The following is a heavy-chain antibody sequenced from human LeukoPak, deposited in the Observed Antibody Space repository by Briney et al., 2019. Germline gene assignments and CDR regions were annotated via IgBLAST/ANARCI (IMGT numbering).Heavy chain of an antibody. D-gene: IGHD6-19*01. CDR2: ISSNGGST. V-gene: IGHV3-64D*06. CDR3: VKGSRIAVAGTEFDY. CDR1: GFTFSSYA. J-gene: IGHJ4*02. Sequence: GGSLRLSCSASGFTFSSYAMHWVRQAPGTGLEYVSAISSNGGSTYYADSVKGRFTISRDNSKNTLYLQMSSLRAEDTAVYYCVKGSRIAVAGTEFDYWGQGTLVTVSS.